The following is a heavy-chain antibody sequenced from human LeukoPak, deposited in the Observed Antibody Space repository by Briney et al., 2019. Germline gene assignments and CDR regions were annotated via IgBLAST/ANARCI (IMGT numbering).Heavy chain of an antibody. D-gene: IGHD3-10*01. Sequence: PSETPSLTCTVSGGSISSYYWSWIRQPPGKGLEWIGYIYYSRSTNYNPSLKSRVTISVDTSKNQFSLKLSSVTAADTAVYYCAREPLGSSGYMDVWGKGTTVTVSS. V-gene: IGHV4-59*01. CDR3: AREPLGSSGYMDV. CDR2: IYYSRST. J-gene: IGHJ6*03. CDR1: GGSISSYY.